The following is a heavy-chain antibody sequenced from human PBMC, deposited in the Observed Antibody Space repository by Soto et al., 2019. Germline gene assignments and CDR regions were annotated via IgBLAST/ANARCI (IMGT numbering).Heavy chain of an antibody. Sequence: QVQLVQSGAEVKKPGASVKVSCKASGYTFTSYDINWVRQAAGQGLDWIGWMNPNSGKAVYAQKFQGRVTMAGNTSISTAYMELSSLRSDDTAVYFCARGLVVVSATYWYFDLWGRGTLVTVSS. J-gene: IGHJ2*01. D-gene: IGHD2-15*01. CDR1: GYTFTSYD. CDR3: ARGLVVVSATYWYFDL. CDR2: MNPNSGKA. V-gene: IGHV1-8*01.